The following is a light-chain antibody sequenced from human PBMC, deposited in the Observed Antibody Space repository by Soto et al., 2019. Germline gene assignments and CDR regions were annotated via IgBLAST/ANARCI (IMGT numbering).Light chain of an antibody. CDR2: EVS. CDR1: SSDVGSYNL. J-gene: IGLJ1*01. V-gene: IGLV2-23*02. Sequence: QSVLTQPASVSVSPGQSITISCTGTSSDVGSYNLVSWYQQHPGKAPKLMIYEVSKRPSGVSNRFSGSKSGNTASLTISGLQAEDEAEYYCCSYAGSSTLGVFGTGTKVTVL. CDR3: CSYAGSSTLGV.